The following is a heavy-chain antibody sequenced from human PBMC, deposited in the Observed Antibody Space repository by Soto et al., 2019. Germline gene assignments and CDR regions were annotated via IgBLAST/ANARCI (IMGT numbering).Heavy chain of an antibody. Sequence: GGSLSLSCASSGFTFSSYEMNWVRQAPGKGLELVSYISSSGSTKNYADSVKGRFTISRDNANNSLYLQMNSLRAEDTAVYYCAPAPTGLDVWGQGTTVTVSS. V-gene: IGHV3-48*03. CDR2: ISSSGSTK. CDR3: APAPTGLDV. CDR1: GFTFSSYE. D-gene: IGHD1-1*01. J-gene: IGHJ6*02.